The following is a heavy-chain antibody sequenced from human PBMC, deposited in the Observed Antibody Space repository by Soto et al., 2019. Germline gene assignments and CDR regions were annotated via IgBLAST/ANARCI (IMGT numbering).Heavy chain of an antibody. D-gene: IGHD2-2*01. Sequence: EVQLLESGGGLVQPGGSLRLSCAASGFTFSSYAMSWVRQAPGKGLEWVSAISGSGGSTYYADSVKGRFTISRDNSKNTLYLQMNSLRAEDTAVYYCAKALLCKWPAANGVFDYWGQGTLVTVSS. J-gene: IGHJ4*02. CDR1: GFTFSSYA. CDR3: AKALLCKWPAANGVFDY. V-gene: IGHV3-23*01. CDR2: ISGSGGST.